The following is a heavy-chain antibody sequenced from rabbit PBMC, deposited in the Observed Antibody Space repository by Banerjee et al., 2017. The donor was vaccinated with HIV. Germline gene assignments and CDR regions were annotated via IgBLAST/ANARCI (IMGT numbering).Heavy chain of an antibody. CDR2: IYAGSSGST. D-gene: IGHD7-1*01. Sequence: QEQLEESGGDLVKPAGSLTLTCTASGFSFNNKYVMCWVRPAPGKGLEWIACIYAGSSGSTYYASWAKGRFTISTTSSTTVTLQMTSLTAADTATYFCARDRDGDAGYGSLALWGPGTLVTVS. J-gene: IGHJ6*01. CDR1: GFSFNNKYV. V-gene: IGHV1S45*01. CDR3: ARDRDGDAGYGSLAL.